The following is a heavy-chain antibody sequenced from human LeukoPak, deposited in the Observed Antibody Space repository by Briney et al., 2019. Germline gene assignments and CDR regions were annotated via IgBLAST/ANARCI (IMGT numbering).Heavy chain of an antibody. V-gene: IGHV3-30*18. CDR1: GFTFSSYG. J-gene: IGHJ4*02. CDR3: AKDVQLWLLFGWFYFDY. D-gene: IGHD5-18*01. CDR2: ISYDGSNK. Sequence: GGSLRLSCAASGFTFSSYGMHWVRQAPGKGLEWVAVISYDGSNKYYADSVKGRFTISRDNPKNTLYLQMNSLRAEDTAVYYCAKDVQLWLLFGWFYFDYWGQGTLVTVSS.